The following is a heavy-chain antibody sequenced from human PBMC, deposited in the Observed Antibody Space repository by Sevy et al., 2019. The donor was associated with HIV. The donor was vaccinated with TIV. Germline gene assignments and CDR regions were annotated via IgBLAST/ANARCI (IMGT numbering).Heavy chain of an antibody. CDR2: MSPNTGAT. CDR3: ARGGNGDFWSYEYYYYGMDV. V-gene: IGHV1-8*01. J-gene: IGHJ6*02. CDR1: GYTFTSYD. D-gene: IGHD3-3*01. Sequence: ASVKVSCEAFGYTFTSYDINWVRQAPGQGLEWMGWMSPNTGATGFAQKFQGRVTLTRNKSITTAYMELSGLTYEDTAVYYCARGGNGDFWSYEYYYYGMDVWGQGATVTVSS.